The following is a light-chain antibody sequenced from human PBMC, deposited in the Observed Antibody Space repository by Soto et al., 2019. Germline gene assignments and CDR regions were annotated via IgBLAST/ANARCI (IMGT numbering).Light chain of an antibody. CDR3: SSYAGSNHL. J-gene: IGLJ2*01. V-gene: IGLV2-8*01. Sequence: QSVLTQPPSASGSPGQSVTISCTGTSSDVGGYDYVSWYQQHPGKAPKHMIYEVTKRPSGVPDRFSGSKSGNTAVLTVSGLQAEDEADYYCSSYAGSNHLFGGGTKLTV. CDR1: SSDVGGYDY. CDR2: EVT.